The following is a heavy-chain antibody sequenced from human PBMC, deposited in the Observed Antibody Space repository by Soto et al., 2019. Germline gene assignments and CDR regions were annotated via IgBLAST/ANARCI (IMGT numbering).Heavy chain of an antibody. V-gene: IGHV3-9*01. CDR2: ISWNSGSI. J-gene: IGHJ4*02. Sequence: EVQLVESGGGLVQPGRSLRLSCAASGFTFDDYAMHWVRQAPGKGLEWVSGISWNSGSIGYADSVKGRFTISRDNAKNSLYLQMNSLRAEDTALYYCAKDKGRDGYNYGMTSGYFDYWGQGTLVTVSS. CDR3: AKDKGRDGYNYGMTSGYFDY. D-gene: IGHD5-12*01. CDR1: GFTFDDYA.